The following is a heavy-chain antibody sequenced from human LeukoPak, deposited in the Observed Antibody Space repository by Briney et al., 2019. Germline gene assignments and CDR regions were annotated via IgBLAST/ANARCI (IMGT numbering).Heavy chain of an antibody. CDR1: GFTFSSYA. J-gene: IGHJ4*02. CDR2: ISGSGDTT. V-gene: IGHV3-23*01. CDR3: AKDRHFDWSNYDY. Sequence: PGGSLRLSCGVSGFTFSSYAMTWVRQAPGKGLEWVSYISGSGDTTFYADSAQGRFTVSRDNSKNTLYLQMNSLRAEGTAVYYCAKDRHFDWSNYDYWGQGTLVTVSS. D-gene: IGHD3-9*01.